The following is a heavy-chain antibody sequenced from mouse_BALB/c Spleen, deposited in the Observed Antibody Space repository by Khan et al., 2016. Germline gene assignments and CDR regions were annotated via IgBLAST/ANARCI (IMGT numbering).Heavy chain of an antibody. CDR3: ARDLGDY. V-gene: IGHV3-6*02. D-gene: IGHD3-3*01. Sequence: EVQLQESGPGLVKPSQSLSLTCSATGYSITSGYYWNWIRQFPGNKMEWMGYISYDGSNNYNPSLKNRISITRDTSKNQVFLKLNSVTTEDTATYYCARDLGDYWGQGTTLTVSS. J-gene: IGHJ2*01. CDR1: GYSITSGYY. CDR2: ISYDGSN.